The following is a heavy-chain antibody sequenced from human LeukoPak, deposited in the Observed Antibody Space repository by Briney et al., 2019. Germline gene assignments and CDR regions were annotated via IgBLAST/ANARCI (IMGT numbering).Heavy chain of an antibody. J-gene: IGHJ5*02. CDR2: IYHSGST. CDR3: ASDLTGYNWFDP. Sequence: PSETLSLTCAVSGGSISSSNWWSWVRQPPGKGLEWIGEIYHSGSTNYNPSLKSRVTISVDKSKNQFSLKLSSVTAADTAVYYCASDLTGYNWFDPWGQGTLVTVSS. D-gene: IGHD3-9*01. V-gene: IGHV4-4*02. CDR1: GGSISSSNW.